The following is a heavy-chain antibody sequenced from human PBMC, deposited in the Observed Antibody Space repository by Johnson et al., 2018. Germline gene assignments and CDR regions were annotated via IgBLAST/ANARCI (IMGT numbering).Heavy chain of an antibody. CDR3: ARGCSGGSCLDAFDI. Sequence: VQLVESGGGLVQPGGSLRLSCAASGFTFSSYDMHWVRQATGKGLEWVSAIGTAGDTYYPGSVKGRFTISRENAKNSLYLQRNSLRAGDTAVYYCARGCSGGSCLDAFDIWGQGTMVTVSS. CDR2: IGTAGDT. V-gene: IGHV3-13*01. J-gene: IGHJ3*02. D-gene: IGHD2-15*01. CDR1: GFTFSSYD.